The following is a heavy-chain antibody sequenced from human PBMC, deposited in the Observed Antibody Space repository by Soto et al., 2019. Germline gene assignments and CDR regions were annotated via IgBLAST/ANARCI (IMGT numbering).Heavy chain of an antibody. CDR3: ARHYNSGAFFDY. J-gene: IGHJ4*02. CDR2: GSYSGSP. Sequence: QLQLQESVPGLVKSSETLSLTCSVSGASVSRSHYCGCIRQPPGKGLVCIGRGSYSGSPYNSPPFNRLNTFTVDTSHNQCSLRVRSVTVTDTAVYFCARHYNSGAFFDYWGQGTLVTASS. CDR1: GASVSRSHY. D-gene: IGHD1-20*01. V-gene: IGHV4-39*01.